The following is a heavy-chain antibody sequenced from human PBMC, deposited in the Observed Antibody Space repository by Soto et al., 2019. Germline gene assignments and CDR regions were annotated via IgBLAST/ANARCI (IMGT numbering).Heavy chain of an antibody. D-gene: IGHD1-26*01. CDR2: IVSGGST. Sequence: PGGSLRLSCAASGFKVGSSYVTWVRQAPGEGLEWVSVIVSGGSTHYADSVTGRFTASRDVSNNTVYLHMSSLRAEDTAVYFCATDSRNVGIGYFDSWGRGTLVTVSS. V-gene: IGHV3-53*01. J-gene: IGHJ4*02. CDR3: ATDSRNVGIGYFDS. CDR1: GFKVGSSY.